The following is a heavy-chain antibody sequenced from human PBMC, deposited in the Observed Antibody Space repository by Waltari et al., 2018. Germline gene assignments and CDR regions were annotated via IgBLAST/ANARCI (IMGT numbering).Heavy chain of an antibody. V-gene: IGHV4-59*08. D-gene: IGHD5-18*01. CDR1: GGSIGVYC. CDR2: IYHSGST. Sequence: QVQLQESGPGLVKPSETLSLTCTVSGGSIGVYCWSWIRQPPGKGLEWIGYIYHSGSTNYNPSLKSRVTISVDTPRNQFSLKLSSMTAADTAVYYCARHGRGSRGYTYWYGMDVWGQGTTVTVSS. CDR3: ARHGRGSRGYTYWYGMDV. J-gene: IGHJ6*02.